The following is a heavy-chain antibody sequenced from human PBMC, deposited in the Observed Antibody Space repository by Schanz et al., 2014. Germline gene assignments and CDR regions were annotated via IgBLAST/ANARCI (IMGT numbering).Heavy chain of an antibody. J-gene: IGHJ4*02. CDR2: IWLDGNNK. D-gene: IGHD4-17*01. Sequence: HVQLVESGGGVVQPGGSLRLSCAASGFTFSAFGMHWVRQAPGKGLEWVAVIWLDGNNKYYADSVKGRFTISRDNPKNSLCLQMNSLRAEDTALYYCARVLGGDEGLDQWGQGTLVTVSS. V-gene: IGHV3-33*01. CDR3: ARVLGGDEGLDQ. CDR1: GFTFSAFG.